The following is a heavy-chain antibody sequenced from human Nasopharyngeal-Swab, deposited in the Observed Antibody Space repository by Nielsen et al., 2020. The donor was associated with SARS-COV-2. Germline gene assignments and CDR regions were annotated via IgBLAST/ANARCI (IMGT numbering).Heavy chain of an antibody. J-gene: IGHJ4*02. CDR2: ISYDGSNK. Sequence: LSLTCSAPGFPFSRYAMHWVRQAPGKGLEWVAVISYDGSNKYYADSVKGRFTISRDNSKNTLYLQMNSLRAEDTAVYYCARDLPTGRDGYNSGFDYWGQGTLVTVSS. CDR1: GFPFSRYA. CDR3: ARDLPTGRDGYNSGFDY. D-gene: IGHD5-24*01. V-gene: IGHV3-30-3*01.